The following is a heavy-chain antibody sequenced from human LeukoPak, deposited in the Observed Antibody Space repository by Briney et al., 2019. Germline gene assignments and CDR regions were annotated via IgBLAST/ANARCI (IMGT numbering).Heavy chain of an antibody. V-gene: IGHV3-74*01. CDR3: ARGWYHGVGIAAAGTDVFDY. Sequence: GSLRLSCVASGFMFSSYWMNWVRQAPGKGLVWVSRINSDGSSTSYADSVKGRFTISRDNAKNTLFLQMNSLRAEDTAVYYCARGWYHGVGIAAAGTDVFDYWGQGTLVTVSS. J-gene: IGHJ4*02. CDR2: INSDGSST. D-gene: IGHD6-13*01. CDR1: GFMFSSYW.